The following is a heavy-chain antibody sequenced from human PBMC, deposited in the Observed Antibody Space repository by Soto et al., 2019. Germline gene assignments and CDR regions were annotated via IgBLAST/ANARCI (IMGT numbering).Heavy chain of an antibody. CDR3: ARDTSWKDLVWWFDP. D-gene: IGHD1-1*01. V-gene: IGHV1-8*01. CDR2: INPNSGNT. J-gene: IGHJ5*02. Sequence: ASVKVSCKASGYIFTNYDINWVRQATGQGLEYLGWINPNSGNTGYVQKFQGRVTMTRNTSINTAYMELNSLRSEDTAVYYCARDTSWKDLVWWFDPWGQGTLVTVSS. CDR1: GYIFTNYD.